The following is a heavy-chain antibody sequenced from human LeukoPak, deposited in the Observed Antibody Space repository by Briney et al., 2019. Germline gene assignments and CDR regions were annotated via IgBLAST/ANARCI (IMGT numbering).Heavy chain of an antibody. D-gene: IGHD3-16*02. CDR1: GGSISSSSYY. Sequence: SETLSLTCTVSGGSISSSSYYWGWVRQPPGTGLEWLGSSYYSGSTYYNPSLKSRVTISVDTSKNQFSLKLSSVTAADTAVYYCASPQSAYYDYVWGSYRRNDAFDIWGQGTMVTVSS. V-gene: IGHV4-39*01. CDR2: SYYSGST. CDR3: ASPQSAYYDYVWGSYRRNDAFDI. J-gene: IGHJ3*02.